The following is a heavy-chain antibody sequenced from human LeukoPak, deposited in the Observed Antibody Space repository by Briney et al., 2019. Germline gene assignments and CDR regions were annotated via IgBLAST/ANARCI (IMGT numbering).Heavy chain of an antibody. Sequence: NPGGSLRLSCAASGFTFSSYSMNWVRQAPGKGLEWVSSISSSSSYIYYADSVKGRFTISRDNAKNSLYLQMNSLRAEDTAVYYCARDTPDIVATSPPDYWGQGTLVTVSS. D-gene: IGHD5-12*01. CDR1: GFTFSSYS. CDR2: ISSSSSYI. J-gene: IGHJ4*02. CDR3: ARDTPDIVATSPPDY. V-gene: IGHV3-21*01.